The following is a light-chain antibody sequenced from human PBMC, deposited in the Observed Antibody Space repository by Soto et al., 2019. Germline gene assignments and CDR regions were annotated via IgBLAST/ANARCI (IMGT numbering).Light chain of an antibody. CDR2: AAS. CDR3: QQSYSTPWT. CDR1: QNISSY. J-gene: IGKJ1*01. V-gene: IGKV1-39*01. Sequence: DIQMTQSPSSLSPSVGDRVAITCRASQNISSYLNWYQQKLGKAPKLLMYAASSLQSGAPSRFSGSGSGTDFTLTISCLQPEDFATYYCQQSYSTPWTFRQGTKVEI.